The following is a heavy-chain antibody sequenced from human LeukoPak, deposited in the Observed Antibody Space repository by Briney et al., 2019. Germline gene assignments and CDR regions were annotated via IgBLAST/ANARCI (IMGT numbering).Heavy chain of an antibody. Sequence: SETLSLTCTVSGYSISSGYYWSWIRQPPGKGLEWIGKINHSGSTNYNSSLKSRVTISVDTSKNQFSLKLSSVTAADTAVYYCARGTIFGVWDYWGQGTLVTVSS. V-gene: IGHV4-38-2*02. CDR2: INHSGST. CDR3: ARGTIFGVWDY. CDR1: GYSISSGYY. J-gene: IGHJ4*02. D-gene: IGHD3-3*01.